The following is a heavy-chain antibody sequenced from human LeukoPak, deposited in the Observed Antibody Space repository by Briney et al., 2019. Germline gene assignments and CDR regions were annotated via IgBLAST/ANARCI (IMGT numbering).Heavy chain of an antibody. CDR1: GFTFSSYA. D-gene: IGHD1-26*01. Sequence: GSLRLSCAASGFTFSSYAMSWVRQAPGKGLEWVSAISGSGGSTYYADSVKGRFTISRDNSKNTLYLQMNSLSAEDTAVYYCAKDSSGDYLLYAFNVWGQGTMVTVSS. CDR3: AKDSSGDYLLYAFNV. V-gene: IGHV3-23*01. CDR2: ISGSGGST. J-gene: IGHJ3*01.